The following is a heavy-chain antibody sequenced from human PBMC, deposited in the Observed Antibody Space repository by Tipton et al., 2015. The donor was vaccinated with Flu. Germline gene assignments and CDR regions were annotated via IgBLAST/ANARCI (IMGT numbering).Heavy chain of an antibody. V-gene: IGHV4-59*01. Sequence: TLSLTCTVSGDSINNYDWSWVRQSPGKALGCIGYLYTSGSTDYNPSLKGRVTISVDTSKNQFFLKLNSLTPADTGVYYCARDVITVAGTRFDPWGQGTLVTVSS. CDR1: GDSINNYD. CDR3: ARDVITVAGTRFDP. CDR2: LYTSGST. D-gene: IGHD6-19*01. J-gene: IGHJ5*02.